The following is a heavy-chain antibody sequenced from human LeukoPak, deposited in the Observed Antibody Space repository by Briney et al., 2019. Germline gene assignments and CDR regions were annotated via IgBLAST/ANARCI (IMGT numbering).Heavy chain of an antibody. J-gene: IGHJ4*02. CDR3: ARGADYGDYAGY. CDR2: ISSSSSYI. D-gene: IGHD4-17*01. CDR1: GFTFSSYS. V-gene: IGHV3-21*01. Sequence: PGGSLRLSCAASGFTFSSYSMNWVRQAPGKGLEWVSSISSSSSYINYADSVKGRFTISRDNAKNSLYLQMNSLRAEDTAVYYCARGADYGDYAGYWGQGTLVTVSS.